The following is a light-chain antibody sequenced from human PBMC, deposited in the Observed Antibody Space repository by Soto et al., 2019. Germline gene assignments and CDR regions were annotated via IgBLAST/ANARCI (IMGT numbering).Light chain of an antibody. V-gene: IGKV1-27*01. CDR3: QKYNSAPPVT. J-gene: IGKJ1*01. Sequence: DIQMTQSPSSLSASVGDRVTITCRASQGISNYLTWYQQKSGKVPKVLIYAASTFQSGVPSRFSGNGSGTDFTLTFNSLQPEHVATYYCQKYNSAPPVTFGQGTKVEIK. CDR2: AAS. CDR1: QGISNY.